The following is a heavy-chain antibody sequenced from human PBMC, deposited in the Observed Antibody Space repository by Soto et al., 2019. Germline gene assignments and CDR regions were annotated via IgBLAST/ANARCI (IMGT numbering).Heavy chain of an antibody. J-gene: IGHJ4*02. CDR3: AKSRYCSSTSCYHFDY. D-gene: IGHD2-2*01. V-gene: IGHV3-23*01. CDR2: ISGSGGST. Sequence: LRLSCAASGFTFSSYAMSWVRQAPGKGLEWVSAISGSGGSTYYADSVKGRFTISRDNSKNTLYLQMNSLRAEDTAVYYCAKSRYCSSTSCYHFDYWGQGTLVTVSS. CDR1: GFTFSSYA.